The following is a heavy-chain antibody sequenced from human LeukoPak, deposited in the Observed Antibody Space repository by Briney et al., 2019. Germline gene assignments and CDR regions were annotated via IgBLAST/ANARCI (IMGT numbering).Heavy chain of an antibody. V-gene: IGHV3-30*18. CDR3: AKDGGQQLVSSMTAFDI. CDR2: ISYDGSNK. J-gene: IGHJ3*02. Sequence: GGSLRLSCAASGFTFSSYGMLWVRQAPGKGLEWVAVISYDGSNKYYADSVKGRFTISRDNSKNTLYLQMNSLRAEDTAVYYCAKDGGQQLVSSMTAFDIWGQGTMVTVSS. D-gene: IGHD6-13*01. CDR1: GFTFSSYG.